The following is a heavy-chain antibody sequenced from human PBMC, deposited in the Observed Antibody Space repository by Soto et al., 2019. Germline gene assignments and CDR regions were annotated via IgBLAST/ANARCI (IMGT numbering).Heavy chain of an antibody. V-gene: IGHV3-23*01. CDR1: GFTFRSYA. J-gene: IGHJ4*02. CDR2: ISSSGSST. Sequence: GGSLRLSCAASGFTFRSYAMNWGRQAPGKGLEWVSAISSSGSSTYYADSVRGRFTISRDNSKNTLYLQMNSLRAEDTGVYYYSKRYSRSRNFDFSSQGSLVPVSS. D-gene: IGHD6-13*01. CDR3: SKRYSRSRNFDF.